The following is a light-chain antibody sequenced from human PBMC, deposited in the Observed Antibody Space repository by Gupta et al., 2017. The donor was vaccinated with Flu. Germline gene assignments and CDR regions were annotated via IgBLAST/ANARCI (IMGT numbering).Light chain of an antibody. CDR2: GTT. V-gene: IGLV1-40*01. Sequence: QSVLTQPPSVSGAPDQSITVSCTGASSNLGTGYDVHWYQQFPGRAPKLLLYGTTKRPSGVPDRFSGSKSGASASLAITGLQAGDEAVYYCQSFDNALSAWVFGGGTKVTVL. CDR3: QSFDNALSAWV. CDR1: SSNLGTGYD. J-gene: IGLJ3*02.